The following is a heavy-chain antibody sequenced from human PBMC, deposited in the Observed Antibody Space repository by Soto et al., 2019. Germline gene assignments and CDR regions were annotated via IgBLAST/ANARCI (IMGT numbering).Heavy chain of an antibody. Sequence: EVQSLESGGGLVQPGGSLMLSCAASGFTFNAYAMTWVRQAPGKGLEWVSAIGGSGVNRYYAASVRGRFTISRDNSKDTVDLQMNSLRVEDTAVYYCARVASDYINSVDHWGQGILVSVSS. CDR2: IGGSGVNR. D-gene: IGHD4-4*01. J-gene: IGHJ4*02. CDR1: GFTFNAYA. V-gene: IGHV3-23*01. CDR3: ARVASDYINSVDH.